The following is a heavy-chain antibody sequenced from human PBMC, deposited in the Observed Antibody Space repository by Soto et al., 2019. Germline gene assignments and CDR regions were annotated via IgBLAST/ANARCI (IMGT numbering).Heavy chain of an antibody. J-gene: IGHJ4*02. Sequence: QVQLVQSGAEEKKPGASVKVSCKASGYTFTSYAMHWVRQAPGQRLEWMGWINAGNGNTKYSQKFQGRVTITRDTSASTAYMELSSLRSEDTAVYYCARFCDFRIGFDYWGQGTLVTVSS. CDR3: ARFCDFRIGFDY. CDR2: INAGNGNT. V-gene: IGHV1-3*05. CDR1: GYTFTSYA. D-gene: IGHD2-21*02.